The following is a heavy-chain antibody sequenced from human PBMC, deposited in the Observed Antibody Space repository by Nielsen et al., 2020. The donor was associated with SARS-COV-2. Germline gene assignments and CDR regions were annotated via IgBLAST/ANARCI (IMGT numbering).Heavy chain of an antibody. CDR2: MNEDGSQK. Sequence: GGSLRLSCVVSGFTFSGCWMSWVRQAPGKGPEWVAKMNEDGSQKYYEDSVKGRFTISRDNAKNSLYLGMNTLRAEDTAVYYCARDYHGSFDYWGQGTLLTVSS. CDR1: GFTFSGCW. D-gene: IGHD3-16*02. CDR3: ARDYHGSFDY. V-gene: IGHV3-7*05. J-gene: IGHJ4*02.